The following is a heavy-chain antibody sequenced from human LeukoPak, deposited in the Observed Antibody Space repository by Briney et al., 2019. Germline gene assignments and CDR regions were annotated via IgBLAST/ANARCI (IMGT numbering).Heavy chain of an antibody. D-gene: IGHD2-8*01. V-gene: IGHV3-48*01. CDR1: GFTFSSYS. CDR3: AREYGNVVDY. Sequence: GGSLILSCAASGFTFSSYSMNWVRQAPGKGLEWVSYISSSSSTIYYADSVKGRFTISRDNAKNSLYLQMNSLRAEDTAVYYCAREYGNVVDYWGQGTLVTVSS. J-gene: IGHJ4*02. CDR2: ISSSSSTI.